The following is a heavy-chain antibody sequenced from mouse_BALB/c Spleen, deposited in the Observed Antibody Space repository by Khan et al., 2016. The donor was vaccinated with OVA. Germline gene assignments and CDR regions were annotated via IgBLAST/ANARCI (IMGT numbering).Heavy chain of an antibody. D-gene: IGHD4-1*01. CDR3: ASHLTGSFAY. J-gene: IGHJ3*01. Sequence: EVQLVESGGDLVKPGGSLKLSCAASGFIFSSYSMSWVRQTPDKRLEWVATISSGGDYTYYPDSVKGRFTISRDDAKNTLYLQMSSLKSEDTAMXYCASHLTGSFAYWGQGTLVTVSA. CDR1: GFIFSSYS. V-gene: IGHV5-6*01. CDR2: ISSGGDYT.